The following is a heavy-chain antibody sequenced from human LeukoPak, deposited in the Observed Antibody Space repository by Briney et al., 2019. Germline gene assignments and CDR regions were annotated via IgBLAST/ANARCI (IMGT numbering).Heavy chain of an antibody. CDR1: GGSISSGGYS. V-gene: IGHV4-30-2*01. CDR3: ARSVVRGVING. Sequence: SQTLSLTCAVSGGSISSGGYSWSWIRQPPGKGLEWIGYIYHSGSTYYNPSLKSRVTISVDRSKNQFSLKLSSVTAADTAVYYCARSVVRGVINGWGQGTLVTVSS. D-gene: IGHD3-10*01. J-gene: IGHJ4*02. CDR2: IYHSGST.